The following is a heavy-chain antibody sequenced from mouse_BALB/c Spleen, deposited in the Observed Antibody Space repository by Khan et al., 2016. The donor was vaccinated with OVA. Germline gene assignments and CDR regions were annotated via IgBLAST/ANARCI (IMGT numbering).Heavy chain of an antibody. CDR3: ARLIYSGYDRYAMDY. V-gene: IGHV2-3*01. CDR1: GFALTSYG. J-gene: IGHJ4*01. CDR2: IWGDGNT. Sequence: QVQLKQSGPGLVAPSQSLSITCSVSGFALTSYGVSWIRQPPGKGLEWLGIIWGDGNTNFHSALRSRLSISRDNSKSQVFLELNSLQADDTATYYCARLIYSGYDRYAMDYWGQGTSVTVSS. D-gene: IGHD2-2*01.